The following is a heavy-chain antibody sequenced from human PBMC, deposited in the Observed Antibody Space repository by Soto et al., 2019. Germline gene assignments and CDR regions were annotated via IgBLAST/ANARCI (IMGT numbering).Heavy chain of an antibody. V-gene: IGHV3-30*18. Sequence: QVQLVESGGGVVQPGRSLRLSCAASGFTFSSYGMHWVRQAPGKGLEWVAVISYDGSNKYYADSVKGRFTISRDNSKNTLYLQMNSRRAEDTAVYYCAKDDNNWGGYYGMDVWGQGTTVTVSS. CDR1: GFTFSSYG. J-gene: IGHJ6*02. D-gene: IGHD7-27*01. CDR3: AKDDNNWGGYYGMDV. CDR2: ISYDGSNK.